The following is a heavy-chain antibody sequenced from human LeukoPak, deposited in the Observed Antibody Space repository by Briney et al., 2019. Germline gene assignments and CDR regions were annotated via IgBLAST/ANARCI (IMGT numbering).Heavy chain of an antibody. CDR1: GFTFSKYG. D-gene: IGHD5-18*01. J-gene: IGHJ4*02. CDR3: VEGQPGGTQLPSWAPHYFDY. Sequence: GRSPRDSCAASGFTFSKYGMHWVRQAPGKGLEWVAVISYDGSNKYYADSVKGRFTISRDNSKNTLYLQMNSLRAEDTAVYYCVEGQPGGTQLPSWAPHYFDYWGQGTLVTVSS. V-gene: IGHV3-30*18. CDR2: ISYDGSNK.